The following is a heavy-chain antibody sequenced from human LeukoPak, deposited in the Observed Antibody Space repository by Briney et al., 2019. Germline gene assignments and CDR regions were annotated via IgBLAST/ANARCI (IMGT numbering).Heavy chain of an antibody. J-gene: IGHJ4*02. V-gene: IGHV3-7*01. CDR2: INQDGSDK. CDR1: GLTFSIHW. Sequence: GGSLRLSCAASGLTFSIHWMNWVRQAPGKGLECVANINQDGSDKYYVDSVKGRFTISRDNAKNSLYLQMNNLRAEDTAVYYCAKDPRRYSRTGGYFDYWGQGTLVTVSS. CDR3: AKDPRRYSRTGGYFDY. D-gene: IGHD6-13*01.